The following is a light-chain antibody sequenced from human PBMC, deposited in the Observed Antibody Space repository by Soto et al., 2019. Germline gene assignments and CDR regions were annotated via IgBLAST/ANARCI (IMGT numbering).Light chain of an antibody. Sequence: QSVLTQPPSVSGYPGQSVTISCTGTSSDVGSYNRVSWYQQPPGTAPKVMIYDVSNRPSGVPDRFSGSKSGNTASLTISGLQAEDESDYYCSSYTSSSTYVFGTGTKLTVL. CDR1: SSDVGSYNR. J-gene: IGLJ1*01. CDR3: SSYTSSSTYV. V-gene: IGLV2-18*02. CDR2: DVS.